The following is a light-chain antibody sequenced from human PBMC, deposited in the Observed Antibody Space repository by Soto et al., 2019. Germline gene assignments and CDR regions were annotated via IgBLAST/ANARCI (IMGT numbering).Light chain of an antibody. CDR1: QSLSGSW. Sequence: EIVLTQSPGTLSLSPGERVTISCRASQSLSGSWLAWYQQKPGQTPRFLIYNASNRAAGIPDRFSGGGSGTDFALTINRLEPEDFAVYYCQQYGTSPITFGQGTRLEIK. CDR3: QQYGTSPIT. J-gene: IGKJ5*01. V-gene: IGKV3-20*01. CDR2: NAS.